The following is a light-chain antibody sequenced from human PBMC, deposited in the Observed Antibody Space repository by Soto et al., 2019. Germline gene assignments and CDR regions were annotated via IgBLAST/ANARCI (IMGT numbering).Light chain of an antibody. Sequence: QSVLTQPASVSGSPGQAITISCTGTSSDVGGYEYVSWYQQHPGKAPKLMIFEVNSRPSGVSNRFSGSKSDNTASLTISGLQTEDGADYYCSSFSRSSTPYVFGTGTKVTVL. CDR1: SSDVGGYEY. V-gene: IGLV2-14*01. J-gene: IGLJ1*01. CDR3: SSFSRSSTPYV. CDR2: EVN.